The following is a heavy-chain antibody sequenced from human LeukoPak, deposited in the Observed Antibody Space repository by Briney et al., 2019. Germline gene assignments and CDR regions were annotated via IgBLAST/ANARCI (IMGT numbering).Heavy chain of an antibody. D-gene: IGHD3-22*01. CDR2: INTNTGNP. CDR3: ARDPPYYYDSSGYSHNAFDI. CDR1: GYTFTIYA. J-gene: IGHJ3*02. Sequence: ASVKVSCKASGYTFTIYAMNWVRQAPGQGLEWMGWINTNTGNPTYAQGFTGRFVFSLDTSVSTAYLQISSLKAEDTAVYYCARDPPYYYDSSGYSHNAFDIWGQGTMVTVSS. V-gene: IGHV7-4-1*02.